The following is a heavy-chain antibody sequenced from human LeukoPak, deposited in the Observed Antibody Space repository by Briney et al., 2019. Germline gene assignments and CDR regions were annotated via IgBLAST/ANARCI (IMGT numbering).Heavy chain of an antibody. Sequence: GGSLRLSCAASGFTFEGYGMSWVRQAPGKGLEWVSYINWNGGTTDYADSVKGRFTISRDNAMSSLYLQMNSLRAEDTAVYYCARADTSGWYYFDYWGQGTLVTVSS. CDR2: INWNGGTT. V-gene: IGHV3-20*04. D-gene: IGHD6-19*01. CDR1: GFTFEGYG. J-gene: IGHJ4*02. CDR3: ARADTSGWYYFDY.